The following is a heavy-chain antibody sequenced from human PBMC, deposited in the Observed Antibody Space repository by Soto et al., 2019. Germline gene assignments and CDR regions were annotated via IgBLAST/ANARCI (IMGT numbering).Heavy chain of an antibody. CDR3: ARGSVVAATGYYYYMDV. CDR1: GGSISSYY. Sequence: QVQLQESGPGLVKPSETLSLTCTVSGGSISSYYWSWIRQPPGKGLEWIGSIYYSGSTNYNPSLKSRVTISVDTSKNQFSLKLSSVTAADTAVYYCARGSVVAATGYYYYMDVWGKGTTVTVSS. CDR2: IYYSGST. D-gene: IGHD2-15*01. J-gene: IGHJ6*03. V-gene: IGHV4-59*01.